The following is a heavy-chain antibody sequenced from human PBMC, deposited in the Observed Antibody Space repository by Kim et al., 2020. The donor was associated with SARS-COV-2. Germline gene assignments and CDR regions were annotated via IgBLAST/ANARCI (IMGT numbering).Heavy chain of an antibody. CDR1: GGSSIGYY. CDR3: AMWDHWFES. V-gene: IGHV4-59*01. CDR2: VSNTGGA. Sequence: SETLSLICNVSGGSSIGYYWSWLRQPPGKGLEFIGYVSNTGGAYYNPSLKSRITMSVDTSKNQISLRLTSVTAADTAVYYCAMWDHWFESWGQGTLVTVSS. J-gene: IGHJ5*02. D-gene: IGHD1-26*01.